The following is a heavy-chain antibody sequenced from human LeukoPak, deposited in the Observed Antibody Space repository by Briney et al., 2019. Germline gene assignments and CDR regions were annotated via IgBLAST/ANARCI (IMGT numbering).Heavy chain of an antibody. Sequence: PLRSLRLSCAASGFTFSHFGMHWVRQAPGKGLEWVAVIWNDGSNEYYADSVKGRFTISRDNSKNTVSLQMNSLRDEDTAVYYRAKDAQRGFDHSNSLEYWGQGTLVTVSS. CDR3: AKDAQRGFDHSNSLEY. CDR2: IWNDGSNE. D-gene: IGHD4-11*01. CDR1: GFTFSHFG. V-gene: IGHV3-33*06. J-gene: IGHJ4*02.